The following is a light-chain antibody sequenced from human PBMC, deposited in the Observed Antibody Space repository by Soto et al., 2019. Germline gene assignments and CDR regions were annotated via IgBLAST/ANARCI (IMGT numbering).Light chain of an antibody. Sequence: DIQMTQSPSTLSASVGDRVTITCRASQSISSRLAWYQQKPGKAPKLLIYDASNLESGVPSRFSGSGSGTEFTLTISSLQPDDSATYYCQQYNSYSLTFGGGTKVEIK. CDR3: QQYNSYSLT. CDR2: DAS. CDR1: QSISSR. V-gene: IGKV1-5*01. J-gene: IGKJ4*01.